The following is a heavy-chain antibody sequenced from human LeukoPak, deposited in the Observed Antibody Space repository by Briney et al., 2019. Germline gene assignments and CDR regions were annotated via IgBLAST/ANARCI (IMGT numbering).Heavy chain of an antibody. Sequence: PGGSLRLSCAASGFTFSSYAMSWVRQAPGKGLEWVSTMSGSGGSTYYADSVKGRFTISRDNAKNSLYLEMNSLRAEDTAVYYCARSIGAAYFDNWGQGTLVTVSS. D-gene: IGHD6-13*01. CDR1: GFTFSSYA. J-gene: IGHJ4*02. CDR3: ARSIGAAYFDN. CDR2: MSGSGGST. V-gene: IGHV3-23*01.